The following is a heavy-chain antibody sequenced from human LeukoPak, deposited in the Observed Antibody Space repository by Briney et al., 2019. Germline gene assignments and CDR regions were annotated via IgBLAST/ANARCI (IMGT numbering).Heavy chain of an antibody. CDR1: GYTFTGYY. J-gene: IGHJ3*02. CDR3: ARAYDFWSGYYPGDI. V-gene: IGHV1-2*02. D-gene: IGHD3-3*01. CDR2: INPHSGGT. Sequence: ASVKVSCKASGYTFTGYYMHWVRQAPGQGLEWMGWINPHSGGTNYAQKFQGRVTMTRDTSISTAYMELSRLRSDDTAVYYCARAYDFWSGYYPGDIWGQGTMVTVSS.